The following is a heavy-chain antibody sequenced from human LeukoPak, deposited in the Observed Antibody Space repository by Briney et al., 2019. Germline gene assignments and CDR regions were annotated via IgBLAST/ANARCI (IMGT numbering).Heavy chain of an antibody. D-gene: IGHD3-3*01. CDR1: GFTVSSNY. V-gene: IGHV3-53*01. J-gene: IGHJ6*03. Sequence: PGGSLRLSCAASGFTVSSNYMSWVRQAPGKGLEWVSVIYSGGSTYYADSVKGRFTISRDNSKNTLYLQMNSLRAEDTAVYYCARGDQYDFWSGSGGTMDVWGKGTTVTVSS. CDR2: IYSGGST. CDR3: ARGDQYDFWSGSGGTMDV.